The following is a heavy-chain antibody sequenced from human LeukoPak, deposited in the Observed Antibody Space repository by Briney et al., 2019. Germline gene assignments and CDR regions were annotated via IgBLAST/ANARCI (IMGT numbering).Heavy chain of an antibody. Sequence: GGSLRLSCATSGFIFSSYGMYWVRQAPGKGLEWVAVIWHDGSAEFYADSVKGRFSISRDDSKNTVYLQMNSLRAEDTALYYCAKDNRGGWSGYFDYWGQGVLLSVSS. CDR1: GFIFSSYG. CDR3: AKDNRGGWSGYFDY. V-gene: IGHV3-33*06. J-gene: IGHJ4*02. CDR2: IWHDGSAE. D-gene: IGHD6-19*01.